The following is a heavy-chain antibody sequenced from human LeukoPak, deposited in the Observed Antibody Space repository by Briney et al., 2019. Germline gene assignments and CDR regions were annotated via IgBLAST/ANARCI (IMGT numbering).Heavy chain of an antibody. CDR1: GGSISSYY. V-gene: IGHV4-4*07. J-gene: IGHJ6*03. Sequence: SETLSLTCTVSGGSISSYYWSWIRQPAGKGLEWIGRIYTSGSTNYNPSLKSRVTVSVDTSKNQFSLKLSSVTAADTAVYYCARDLMTNYYYYYYMDVWGKGTTVTVSS. D-gene: IGHD3-16*01. CDR3: ARDLMTNYYYYYYMDV. CDR2: IYTSGST.